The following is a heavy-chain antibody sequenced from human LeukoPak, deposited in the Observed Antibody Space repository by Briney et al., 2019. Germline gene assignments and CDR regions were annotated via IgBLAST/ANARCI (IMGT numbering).Heavy chain of an antibody. V-gene: IGHV3-21*01. Sequence: GGSLRLSCVASGLTFSIYSMNWVRQAPGKRLEWVSSISSSSTYIYYADSVKGRFTISRDNAKNSLYLQMNSLRVEDTAVYYCARGATIGYSGYGYFDYWGQGTLVTASS. J-gene: IGHJ4*02. CDR1: GLTFSIYS. CDR2: ISSSSTYI. D-gene: IGHD5-12*01. CDR3: ARGATIGYSGYGYFDY.